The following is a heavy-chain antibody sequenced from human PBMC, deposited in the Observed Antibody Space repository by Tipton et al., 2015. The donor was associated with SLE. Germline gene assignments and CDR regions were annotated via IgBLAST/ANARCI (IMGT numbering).Heavy chain of an antibody. CDR2: INPYSGGT. CDR1: GYKFTAYS. J-gene: IGHJ4*02. Sequence: QLVQSGPEVKKPGASVKVSCKASGYKFTAYSMHWVRQAPGQGLEWMGRINPYSGGTNYAQKFQGRVTMTRDTSISTAYMELSRLTSHDTAVYYCARHGDYDGYWGQGTLVRVSS. V-gene: IGHV1-2*06. CDR3: ARHGDYDGY. D-gene: IGHD4-17*01.